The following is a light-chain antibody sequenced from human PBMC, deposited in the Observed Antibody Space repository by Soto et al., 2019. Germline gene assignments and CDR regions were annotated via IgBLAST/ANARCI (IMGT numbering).Light chain of an antibody. CDR3: QQRVNWPPLT. CDR2: DAS. J-gene: IGKJ4*01. Sequence: EVVMTQSPASLSLSPGERATLSCRASQSISSYLAWYQQKPGQAPRLLIYDASNRATGIPARFSGSGSGTHFTLTISSLEPEDFAVYYCQQRVNWPPLTFGGGTKVEI. V-gene: IGKV3-11*01. CDR1: QSISSY.